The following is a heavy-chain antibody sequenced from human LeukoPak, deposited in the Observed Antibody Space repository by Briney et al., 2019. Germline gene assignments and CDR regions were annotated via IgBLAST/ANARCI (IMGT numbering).Heavy chain of an antibody. CDR1: GYTLTELS. J-gene: IGHJ4*02. V-gene: IGHV1-24*01. CDR3: ATDRSGNGYDY. D-gene: IGHD5-18*01. Sequence: GASVKVSCKVSGYTLTELSMHWVRQAPGKGREWMGGFEPEDGETIYAQKFQGRVTMTEDTSTDTDYMELSSVRSEDTAVYYCATDRSGNGYDYWGQGTLVTVSS. CDR2: FEPEDGET.